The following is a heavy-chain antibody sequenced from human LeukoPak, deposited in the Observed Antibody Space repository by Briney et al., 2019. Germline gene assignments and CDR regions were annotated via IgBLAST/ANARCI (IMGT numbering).Heavy chain of an antibody. CDR2: IYHSGST. CDR3: ARDPLGYCSSTSCYPQPDY. J-gene: IGHJ4*02. CDR1: GGSISSYY. D-gene: IGHD2-2*01. V-gene: IGHV4-59*12. Sequence: SETLSLTCTVSGGSISSYYWSWIRQPPGKGLEWIGYIYHSGSTYYNPSLKSRVTISVDRSKNQFSLKLSSVTAADTAVYYCARDPLGYCSSTSCYPQPDYWGQGTLVTVSS.